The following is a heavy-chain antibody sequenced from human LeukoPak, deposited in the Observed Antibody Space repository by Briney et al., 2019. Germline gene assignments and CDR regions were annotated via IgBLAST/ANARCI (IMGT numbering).Heavy chain of an antibody. CDR3: AKDPDIDY. CDR1: GFTLRKFG. J-gene: IGHJ4*02. V-gene: IGHV3-30*02. Sequence: GSLRIPCSTAGFTLRKFGHDWGPQAPGQGLEWVAFIRFDGSIKYYVDSVKGRFTISRDNSKNTLYLQMNSLSIEDTAVYYCAKDPDIDYWGQGTLVTVSS. CDR2: IRFDGSIK.